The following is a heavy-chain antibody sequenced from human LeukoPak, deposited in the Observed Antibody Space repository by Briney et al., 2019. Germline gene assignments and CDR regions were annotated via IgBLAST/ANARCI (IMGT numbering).Heavy chain of an antibody. CDR3: ARDLSAHGWGSYPFGY. Sequence: PGGSLRLSCAASGLTFSDYDMSWIRQAPGKGLEWVSYISGSGSTIYYADSVKGRFTISRDNAKNSLYLQMNSLRAEDTAVYYCARDLSAHGWGSYPFGYWGQGTLVTVSS. J-gene: IGHJ4*02. CDR2: ISGSGSTI. CDR1: GLTFSDYD. V-gene: IGHV3-11*01. D-gene: IGHD3-10*01.